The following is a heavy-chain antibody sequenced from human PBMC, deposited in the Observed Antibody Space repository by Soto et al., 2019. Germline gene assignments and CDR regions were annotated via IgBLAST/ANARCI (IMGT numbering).Heavy chain of an antibody. CDR3: ARDPVTYYDFWSGSGGYNWFDP. V-gene: IGHV3-21*01. J-gene: IGHJ5*02. D-gene: IGHD3-3*01. CDR2: ISSSSSYI. CDR1: GFTFSSYS. Sequence: PGGSLRLSCAASGFTFSSYSMNWVRQAPGKGLEWVSSISSSSSYIYYADSVKGRFTISRDNAKNSLYLQMNSLRAEDTAVYYCARDPVTYYDFWSGSGGYNWFDPWGQGTLVTVSS.